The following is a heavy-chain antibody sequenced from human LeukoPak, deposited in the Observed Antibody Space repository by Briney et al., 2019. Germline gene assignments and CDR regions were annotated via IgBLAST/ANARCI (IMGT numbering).Heavy chain of an antibody. CDR2: IYSGGST. CDR1: GFIFRSYE. CDR3: ARAQGHYYDSSAYVYYFDY. J-gene: IGHJ4*02. Sequence: GGSLRLSCAASGFIFRSYEMNWVRQAPGMGLEWVSVIYSGGSTYYADSVKGRFTISRDNSKNTLYLQMNSLRAEDMAVYYCARAQGHYYDSSAYVYYFDYWGQGTLVTVSS. V-gene: IGHV3-53*01. D-gene: IGHD3-22*01.